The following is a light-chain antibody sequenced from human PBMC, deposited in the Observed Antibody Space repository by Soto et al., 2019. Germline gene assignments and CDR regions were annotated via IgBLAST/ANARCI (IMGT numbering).Light chain of an antibody. CDR1: SSDVGGYNY. CDR2: DVS. V-gene: IGLV2-11*01. CDR3: CSYAGSYTGV. J-gene: IGLJ1*01. Sequence: QSVLPGTRSFSGSPGHSVTISCTGTSSDVGGYNYVSWYQQHPGKAPKLMIYDVSKRPSGVPDRFSGSKSGNTASLTISGLQAEDEADYYCCSYAGSYTGVFGTGTKVTVL.